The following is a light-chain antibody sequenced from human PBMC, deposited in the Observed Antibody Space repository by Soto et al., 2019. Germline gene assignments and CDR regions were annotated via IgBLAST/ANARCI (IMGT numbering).Light chain of an antibody. CDR1: QSILSY. CDR3: PHHHTQHGA. CDR2: KAS. Sequence: DIQMTQSPSTLSASVGDRVTITCRASQSILSYLAWYQEKPVRAPKLLIYKASSLEDGVPSRFRGSGSGTEFTLSISSLQPDDCATYYCPHHHTQHGAVGGGTKVEN. J-gene: IGKJ4*01. V-gene: IGKV1-5*03.